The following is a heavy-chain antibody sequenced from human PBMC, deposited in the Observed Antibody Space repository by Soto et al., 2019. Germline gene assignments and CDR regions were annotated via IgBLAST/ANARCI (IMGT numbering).Heavy chain of an antibody. CDR3: ARQRAVAGHDY. J-gene: IGHJ4*02. D-gene: IGHD6-19*01. Sequence: QLQLQESGPGLVKPSETLSLTCTVSGGSISSSSYYWGWIRQPPGKGLEWIGSIYYSGSTYYNPSLKIRVTISVDTSKNQFSLKLSSVTAADTAVYYCARQRAVAGHDYWGQGTLVTVSS. V-gene: IGHV4-39*01. CDR1: GGSISSSSYY. CDR2: IYYSGST.